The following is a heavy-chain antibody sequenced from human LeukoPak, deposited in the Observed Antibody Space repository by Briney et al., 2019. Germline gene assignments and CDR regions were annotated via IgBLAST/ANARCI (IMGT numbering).Heavy chain of an antibody. CDR1: GYRFTGYW. CDR2: IYPDDSDT. CDR3: ARREYTGSYYYFDY. J-gene: IGHJ4*02. Sequence: GESLKISCKGYGYRFTGYWIAWVRHMPRKGLEGMGIIYPDDSDTRYSPSFQGQVSISADKSITTAYLQWSSLKASDTALYYCARREYTGSYYYFDYWGQGTLVTVSS. V-gene: IGHV5-51*01. D-gene: IGHD1-26*01.